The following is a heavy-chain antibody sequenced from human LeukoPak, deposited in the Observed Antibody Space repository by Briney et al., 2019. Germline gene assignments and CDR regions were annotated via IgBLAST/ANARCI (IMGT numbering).Heavy chain of an antibody. CDR1: GYTFTGYY. J-gene: IGHJ4*02. V-gene: IGHV1-18*04. CDR2: ISVYNGIT. Sequence: ASVKVSCKASGYTFTGYYMHWVRQAPGQGLEWMGWISVYNGITNYAQKFQGRVTMTTDTSTSTAYMELRSLRSDDTAVYYCARASTSYYYDSMMGDYWGQGTLVTVSS. CDR3: ARASTSYYYDSMMGDY. D-gene: IGHD3-22*01.